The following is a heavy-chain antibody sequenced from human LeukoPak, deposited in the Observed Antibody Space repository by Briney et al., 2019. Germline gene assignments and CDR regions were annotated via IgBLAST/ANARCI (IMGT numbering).Heavy chain of an antibody. D-gene: IGHD6-13*01. Sequence: PGGSLRLSCAASGFTFSSYWMSWVRQAPGKGLEWVANIKQDGSEKYYVDSVKGRFTISRDNAKNSLYLQMNSLRAEDTAVYYCASLNSSSWDAFDIWGQGTMVTVSS. CDR1: GFTFSSYW. CDR3: ASLNSSSWDAFDI. J-gene: IGHJ3*02. V-gene: IGHV3-7*01. CDR2: IKQDGSEK.